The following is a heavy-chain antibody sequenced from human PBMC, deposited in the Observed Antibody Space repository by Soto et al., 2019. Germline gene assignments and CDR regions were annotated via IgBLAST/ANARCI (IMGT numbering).Heavy chain of an antibody. V-gene: IGHV1-69*13. CDR2: IIPIFGTA. CDR1: GGTFSSYA. J-gene: IGHJ4*02. CDR3: ARERKGYYDILTGYYNFDY. Sequence: SVKVSCKASGGTFSSYAISWVRQAPGQGLEWMGGIIPIFGTANYAQKFQGRVTITADESTSTAYMELSSLRSEDTAVYYCARERKGYYDILTGYYNFDYWGQGTLVTVSS. D-gene: IGHD3-9*01.